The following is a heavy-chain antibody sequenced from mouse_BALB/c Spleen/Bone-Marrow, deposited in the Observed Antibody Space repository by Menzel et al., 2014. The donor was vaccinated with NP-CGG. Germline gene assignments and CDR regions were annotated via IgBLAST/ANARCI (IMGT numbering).Heavy chain of an antibody. CDR1: GFTFRSFA. CDR2: ISGGTSTI. Sequence: EVMLVESGGGLVQPGASRKLSCAASGFTFRSFAMHWARQAPEKGLEWVAYISGGTSTIYYSDTVKGRFTKSRDNPNNTLFLQMTSLRSEYKAMYYCVSGGYYVPSYFDSWGQGTTLTVSS. CDR3: VSGGYYVPSYFDS. J-gene: IGHJ2*01. D-gene: IGHD2-3*01. V-gene: IGHV5-17*02.